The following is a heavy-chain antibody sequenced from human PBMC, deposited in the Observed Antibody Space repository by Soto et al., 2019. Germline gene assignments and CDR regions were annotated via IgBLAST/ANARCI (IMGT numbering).Heavy chain of an antibody. CDR1: GFTFRDAA. Sequence: EVQLVESGGGLVQPGGSLKLSCAASGFTFRDAAMHWVRHASGKGLEWIGRIRNKTNNYSTTFIESVRGRFTTSRDDSKNTVYLQMNRLRIDDTAVYYCTARRDWTAVDPLDYWGLGTLVTVSS. V-gene: IGHV3-73*02. J-gene: IGHJ4*02. CDR2: IRNKTNNYST. D-gene: IGHD5-18*01. CDR3: TARRDWTAVDPLDY.